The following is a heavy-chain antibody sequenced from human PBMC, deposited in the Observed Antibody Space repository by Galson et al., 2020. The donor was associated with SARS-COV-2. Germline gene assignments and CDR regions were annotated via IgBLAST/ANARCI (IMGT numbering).Heavy chain of an antibody. CDR2: IYYSGST. CDR1: GGSISSGGYY. V-gene: IGHV4-31*03. Sequence: SETLSLTCTVSGGSISSGGYYWSWIRQHPGKGLEWIGYIYYSGSTYYNPSLKSRVTISVDTSKNQFSLKLSSVTAADTVVYYCAREHQGNSYGYVHGMDVWGQGTTVTVSS. CDR3: AREHQGNSYGYVHGMDV. J-gene: IGHJ6*02. D-gene: IGHD5-18*01.